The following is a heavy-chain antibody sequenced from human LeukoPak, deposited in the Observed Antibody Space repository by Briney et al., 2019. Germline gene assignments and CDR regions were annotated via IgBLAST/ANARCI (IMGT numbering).Heavy chain of an antibody. CDR1: GFTFSSYS. J-gene: IGHJ5*02. CDR2: ISSSSSYI. Sequence: GGSLRLSCAASGFTFSSYSMNWVRQAPGKGLEWVSSISSSSSYIYYADSVKGRFTISRDNAKNSLYPQMNSLRAEDTAVYYCAAAPHGYSSSWYVGNVSPWRAWGQGTLVTVSS. CDR3: AAAPHGYSSSWYVGNVSPWRA. V-gene: IGHV3-21*04. D-gene: IGHD6-13*01.